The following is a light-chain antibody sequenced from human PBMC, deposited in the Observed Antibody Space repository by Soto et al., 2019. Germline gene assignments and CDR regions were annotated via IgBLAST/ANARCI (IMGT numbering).Light chain of an antibody. CDR3: AAWDDSLSGHV. CDR2: HVK. CDR1: SSDIGVYNY. Sequence: QSALTQPASVSGSPGQSITISCTGTSSDIGVYNYVAWHQLHPGKAPKLIIYHVKNRPSGVSNRFSGSKSGTSASLAISGLRSEDEADYYCAAWDDSLSGHVFGTGTKVTVL. J-gene: IGLJ1*01. V-gene: IGLV2-14*01.